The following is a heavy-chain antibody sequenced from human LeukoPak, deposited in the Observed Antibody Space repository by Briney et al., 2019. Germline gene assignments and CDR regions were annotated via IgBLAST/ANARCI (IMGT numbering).Heavy chain of an antibody. Sequence: SVKVSCKASGGTFISYAISWVRQAPGQGLEWMGRIIPIFGTANYAQKFQGRVTITTDESTSTAYMELSSLRSEDTAVYYCAVWYYGSGSYYTPPDYWGQGTLVTVSS. CDR1: GGTFISYA. CDR3: AVWYYGSGSYYTPPDY. CDR2: IIPIFGTA. V-gene: IGHV1-69*05. J-gene: IGHJ4*02. D-gene: IGHD3-10*01.